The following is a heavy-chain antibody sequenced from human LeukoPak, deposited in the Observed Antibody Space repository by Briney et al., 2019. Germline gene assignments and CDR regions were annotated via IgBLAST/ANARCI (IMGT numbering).Heavy chain of an antibody. CDR1: GFTFSSYA. CDR2: IGGGGGST. CDR3: AKDINPKYSNAFVY. V-gene: IGHV3-23*01. J-gene: IGHJ4*02. D-gene: IGHD4-11*01. Sequence: GGSLRLSCAASGFTFSSYAMSWVRQAPGKGLEWVSTIGGGGGSTYYADSVKGRFTIFRDTSKNTLFLQMNSLRAEDTAVYYCAKDINPKYSNAFVYWGQGTLVTVSS.